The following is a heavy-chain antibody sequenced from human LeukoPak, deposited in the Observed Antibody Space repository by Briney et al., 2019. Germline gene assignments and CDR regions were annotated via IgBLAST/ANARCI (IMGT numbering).Heavy chain of an antibody. V-gene: IGHV3-30*04. CDR3: VRGGIWGSFDY. D-gene: IGHD3-16*01. J-gene: IGHJ4*02. CDR2: ISYDGSNK. CDR1: GFTFSSYA. Sequence: GGSLRLSCAASGFTFSSYAMHWVRQAPGKGLEWVAVISYDGSNKYYADSVKGRFTISRDNSKNTLYLQMNSLRAEDTAVYYCVRGGIWGSFDYWGQGNLITVSS.